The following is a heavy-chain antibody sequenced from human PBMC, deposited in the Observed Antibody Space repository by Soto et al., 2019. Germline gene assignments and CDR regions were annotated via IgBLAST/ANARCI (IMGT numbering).Heavy chain of an antibody. CDR1: GFTFSSYA. V-gene: IGHV3-30-3*01. Sequence: QVPLVESGGGVVQPGRSLRLSCAASGFTFSSYAMHWVRQAPGKGLEWVAVISYDGSNKYYADSVKGRFTISRDNSKNTLYLQMNSLRAEDTAVYYCARDRPAEYYDILTGYPHWFDPWGQGTLVTVSS. J-gene: IGHJ5*02. CDR3: ARDRPAEYYDILTGYPHWFDP. D-gene: IGHD3-9*01. CDR2: ISYDGSNK.